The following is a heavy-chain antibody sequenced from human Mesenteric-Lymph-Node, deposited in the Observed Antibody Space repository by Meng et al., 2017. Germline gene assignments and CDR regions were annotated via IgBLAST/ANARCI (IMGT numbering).Heavy chain of an antibody. CDR3: ARTNYGDYNWFDP. V-gene: IGHV4-31*03. D-gene: IGHD4-17*01. CDR2: IYYSGST. Sequence: QGLLPAPVPAPVKPAHTRSLTCTVSGGSISSGGFYWSWIRHHPGKGLEWIGYIYYSGSTYYNPSLRSRVAISIDTSKNQFSLKLTSVTAADTAVYFCARTNYGDYNWFDPWGQGTLVTVSS. CDR1: GGSISSGGFY. J-gene: IGHJ5*02.